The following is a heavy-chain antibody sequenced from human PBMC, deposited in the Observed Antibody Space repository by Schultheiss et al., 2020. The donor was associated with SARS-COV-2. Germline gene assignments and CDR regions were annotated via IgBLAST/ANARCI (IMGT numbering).Heavy chain of an antibody. CDR2: ISSSSSYI. CDR1: GFTFSSYS. V-gene: IGHV3-21*01. J-gene: IGHJ5*02. Sequence: GGSLRLSCAVSGFTFSSYSMNWVRQAPGKGLEWVSTISSSSSYIYYADSVKGRFTISRDNAKNSLYLQMNSLRAEDTAVYYCAREYWGWFDPWGQGTLVTVSS. CDR3: AREYWGWFDP. D-gene: IGHD2-8*02.